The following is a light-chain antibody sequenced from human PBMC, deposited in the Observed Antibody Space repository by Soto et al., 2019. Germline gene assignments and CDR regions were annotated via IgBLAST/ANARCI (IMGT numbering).Light chain of an antibody. Sequence: DIQMTQSPSTLSASVRDRVTITCRASQSISSSLAWYQQKPGKAPKLLIYKASSLESGVPSRFSVSGSGTEFTLTISSLQPDDFATYYGQQYNSYPLTFGGGTKVEIK. V-gene: IGKV1-5*03. J-gene: IGKJ4*01. CDR1: QSISSS. CDR2: KAS. CDR3: QQYNSYPLT.